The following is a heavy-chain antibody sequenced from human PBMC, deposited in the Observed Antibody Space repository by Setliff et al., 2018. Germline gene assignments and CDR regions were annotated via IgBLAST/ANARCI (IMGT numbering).Heavy chain of an antibody. D-gene: IGHD2-2*01. CDR3: ARDQGYCGSASCYAQLWFDP. Sequence: PSETLSLTCTVTGGSINSGPYYWTWIRQSAGKGLEWLGQIYSKGSMNYNPSLKSRVTISADSSKSQFFLKLSSVTAADTAVYYCARDQGYCGSASCYAQLWFDPWGQGTLVTVSS. J-gene: IGHJ5*02. CDR2: IYSKGSM. CDR1: GGSINSGPYY. V-gene: IGHV4-61*09.